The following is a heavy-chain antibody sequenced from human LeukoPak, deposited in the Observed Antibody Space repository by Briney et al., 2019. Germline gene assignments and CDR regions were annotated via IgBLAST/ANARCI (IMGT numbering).Heavy chain of an antibody. CDR3: ARGQQPYYYYGMDV. D-gene: IGHD6-13*01. CDR1: GFTFSDYG. CDR2: IWYDGNSK. J-gene: IGHJ6*02. V-gene: IGHV3-33*01. Sequence: GRSLRLSCAASGFTFSDYGMHWVRQAPGKGLEWVAVIWYDGNSKYYADSVKGRFTISRDNSKNTLYLQMNSLRAEDTAVYSCARGQQPYYYYGMDVWGQGTTVTVSS.